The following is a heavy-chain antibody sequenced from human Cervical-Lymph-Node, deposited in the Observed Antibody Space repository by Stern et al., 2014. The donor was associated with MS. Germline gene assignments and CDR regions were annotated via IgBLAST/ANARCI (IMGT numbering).Heavy chain of an antibody. CDR2: ISGGQDDI. D-gene: IGHD1-1*01. V-gene: IGHV1-3*01. Sequence: QVQLVQSGAEVRKPGASVKVSCRASEYTFTNGGIHWVRQAPGQSLEWMGWISGGQDDIRYSQKFQGRITITRDTSARTDYMDLSSLRSEDTAVYYCAGDHIGTNPKYLDYWGQGTLVTVSS. J-gene: IGHJ4*02. CDR3: AGDHIGTNPKYLDY. CDR1: EYTFTNGG.